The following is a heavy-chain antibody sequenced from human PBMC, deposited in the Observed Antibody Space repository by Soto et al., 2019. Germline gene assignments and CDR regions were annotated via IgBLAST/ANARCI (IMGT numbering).Heavy chain of an antibody. V-gene: IGHV5-51*01. CDR2: IYPGDSDT. D-gene: IGHD2-2*01. J-gene: IGHJ4*02. Sequence: VESLKIACDGSGYSFPNYWIGWVRQMPWKGLEWMGFIYPGDSDTKYNPSFQDQVTISVDKSLRTAYLQWSGLKASDTAMYYCVREYTSSLTFDYWGQGTLVTVSS. CDR3: VREYTSSLTFDY. CDR1: GYSFPNYW.